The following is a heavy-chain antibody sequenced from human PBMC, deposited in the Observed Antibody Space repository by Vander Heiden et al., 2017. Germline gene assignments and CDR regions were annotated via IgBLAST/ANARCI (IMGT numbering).Heavy chain of an antibody. D-gene: IGHD6-19*01. V-gene: IGHV5-51*01. CDR1: GCRLTSYR. CDR2: IYTGDSDT. Sequence: VQLWPSGAAVNTPGEPLKIPCKGPGCRLTSYRTGWVRQMPGKGLGWVGIIYTGDSDTRYSPSFQGHVTITADKSISTAYLQWSSLKASDTAMYYCAEHKASGHSSGWYELDPWGQGTLVTVSS. J-gene: IGHJ5*01. CDR3: AEHKASGHSSGWYELDP.